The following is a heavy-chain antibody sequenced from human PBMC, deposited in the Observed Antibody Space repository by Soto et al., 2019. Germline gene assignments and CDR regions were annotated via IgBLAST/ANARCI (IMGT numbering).Heavy chain of an antibody. V-gene: IGHV1-18*01. CDR2: ISAHNGNT. D-gene: IGHD1-1*01. J-gene: IGHJ4*02. CDR3: ARGRYGDY. CDR1: GYTFTSYG. Sequence: QVHLVQSGAEVKKPGASVKVSCKASGYTFTSYGITWVRLAPGQGLEWMGWISAHNGNTDYAQKLQGRVIVTRDTSTSTAYMELRSLISDDTAVYYCARGRYGDYWGRGALVTVSS.